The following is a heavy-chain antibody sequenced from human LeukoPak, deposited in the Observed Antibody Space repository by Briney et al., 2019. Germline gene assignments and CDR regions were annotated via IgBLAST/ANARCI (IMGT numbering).Heavy chain of an antibody. CDR1: GSSISSSSYY. CDR3: ARSTYYDFWSGYPPFFDY. V-gene: IGHV4-39*01. D-gene: IGHD3-3*01. Sequence: PSETLSLTCTVSGSSISSSSYYWGWIRQPPGKGLEWIGSIYYSGSTYYNPSLKSRVTISVDTSKNQFSLKLSSVTAADTAVYYCARSTYYDFWSGYPPFFDYWGQGTLVTVSS. J-gene: IGHJ4*02. CDR2: IYYSGST.